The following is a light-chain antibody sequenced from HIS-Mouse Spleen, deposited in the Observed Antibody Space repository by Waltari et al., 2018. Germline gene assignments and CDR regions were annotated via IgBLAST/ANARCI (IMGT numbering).Light chain of an antibody. CDR1: QSVSSN. V-gene: IGKV3-15*01. CDR3: QQYNSYPWT. J-gene: IGKJ1*01. CDR2: GAS. Sequence: EIVMTQSPATLSVSPGERATLSCRASQSVSSNLAWYQQKPGQAPRLLIYGASTSATGIPARFSGSGSGTEFTLTISSMQSEDFAVSYCQQYNSYPWTFGQGTKVESK.